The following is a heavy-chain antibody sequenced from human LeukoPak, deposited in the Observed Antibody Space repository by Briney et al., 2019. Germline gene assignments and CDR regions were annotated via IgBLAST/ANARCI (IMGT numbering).Heavy chain of an antibody. CDR3: AKVSGPYCSSTSCYLDS. D-gene: IGHD2-2*01. V-gene: IGHV3-23*01. CDR2: ISGSGGST. J-gene: IGHJ4*02. CDR1: GFTFSSYA. Sequence: SGGSLRLSCAASGFTFSSYAMSWVRQAPGKGLEWVSAISGSGGSTYYADSVKGRFTISRDNSKNTLYLQMNSLRAEDTAVYYRAKVSGPYCSSTSCYLDSWGQGTLVTVPS.